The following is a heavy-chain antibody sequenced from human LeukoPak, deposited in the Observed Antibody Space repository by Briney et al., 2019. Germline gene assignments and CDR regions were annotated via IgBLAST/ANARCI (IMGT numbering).Heavy chain of an antibody. Sequence: GASVKVSCKASGYNFIGYYIHWVRQARGRGLEWMGGINPNSGDTKYAQKFQGRVTMTRDTSIGTAYMELSRLTSTDTAVFYCATGGRYTASWVYWGQGTPVTVSS. CDR3: ATGGRYTASWVY. CDR2: INPNSGDT. D-gene: IGHD1-14*01. CDR1: GYNFIGYY. J-gene: IGHJ4*02. V-gene: IGHV1-2*02.